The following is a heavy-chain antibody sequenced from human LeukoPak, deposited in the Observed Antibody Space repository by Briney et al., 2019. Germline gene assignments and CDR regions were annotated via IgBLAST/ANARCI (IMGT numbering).Heavy chain of an antibody. D-gene: IGHD5-12*01. CDR3: ARVLVGLRVFDY. J-gene: IGHJ4*02. Sequence: ASVKVSCKASGYTFTIYAMHWVRQPPGQRLEWMGWINAGNGNTKYSQKFQGRVTITRDTSASTAYMELSSLRSEDTAVYYCARVLVGLRVFDYWGQGTLVTVSS. CDR1: GYTFTIYA. V-gene: IGHV1-3*01. CDR2: INAGNGNT.